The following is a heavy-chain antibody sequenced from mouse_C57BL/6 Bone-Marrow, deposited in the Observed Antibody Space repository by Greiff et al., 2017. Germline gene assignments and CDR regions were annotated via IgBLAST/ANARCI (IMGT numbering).Heavy chain of an antibody. CDR3: SSSGPPWYFDF. CDR2: IYPRSGNT. CDR1: GYTFTSYG. J-gene: IGHJ1*03. V-gene: IGHV1-81*01. D-gene: IGHD6-1*01. Sequence: QVQLQQSGAELARPGASVKLSCKASGYTFTSYGISWVKQRPGQGLEWIGAIYPRSGNTYYNEKFKGKATLTADKSSSTAYMELRSLTSEDSAVYVCSSSGPPWYFDFWCTGTTVTVSS.